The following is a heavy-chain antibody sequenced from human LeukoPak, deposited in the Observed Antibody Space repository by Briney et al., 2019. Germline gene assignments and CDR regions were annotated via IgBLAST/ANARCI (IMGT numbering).Heavy chain of an antibody. J-gene: IGHJ5*02. CDR1: GVSISSSDYY. Sequence: PSETLSLTCTVSGVSISSSDYYWGWIRQPPGKGLQWIGSIYYSGRTYYNPPLKSRVTISEDTSKNQFSLKLSSVTAADTAVYYCARDPSSFGGRFDPWGQGTLVAVSS. D-gene: IGHD3-10*01. CDR2: IYYSGRT. V-gene: IGHV4-39*07. CDR3: ARDPSSFGGRFDP.